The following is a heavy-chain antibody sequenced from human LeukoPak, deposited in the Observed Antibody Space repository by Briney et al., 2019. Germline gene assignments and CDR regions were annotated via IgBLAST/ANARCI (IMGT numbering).Heavy chain of an antibody. Sequence: GGSLRLSCAASKFTFSSFAMSWVRQAPGKGLEWVSGISATGDSTYYTDSVKGRFTISRDNSKNTLYLQMSSLRAEDTAVYYCANGNGQRFLEWLHEVHFDHWGQGTLVTVSS. CDR1: KFTFSSFA. V-gene: IGHV3-23*01. D-gene: IGHD3-3*01. J-gene: IGHJ4*02. CDR2: ISATGDST. CDR3: ANGNGQRFLEWLHEVHFDH.